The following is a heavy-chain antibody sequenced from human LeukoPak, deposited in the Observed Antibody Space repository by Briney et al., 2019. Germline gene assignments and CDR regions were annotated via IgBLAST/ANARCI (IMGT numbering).Heavy chain of an antibody. J-gene: IGHJ4*02. CDR2: IYSSGST. D-gene: IGHD4-17*01. CDR3: ARHYGAVTTECYIDS. Sequence: SETLSLTCTVSGGSISNYYWSWIRQPPGKGLEWIGYIYSSGSTTYNPSLLSRVTISLDTTNNQFSLKLNSVTAADTAVYYCARHYGAVTTECYIDSWGQGTLVTVSS. V-gene: IGHV4-59*08. CDR1: GGSISNYY.